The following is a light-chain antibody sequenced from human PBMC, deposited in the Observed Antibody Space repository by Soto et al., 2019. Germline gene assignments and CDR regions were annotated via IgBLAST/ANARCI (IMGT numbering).Light chain of an antibody. CDR2: EDS. CDR1: SSDVGGYNY. V-gene: IGLV2-14*01. Sequence: QSALTQPASVSGSPGQSITISCTGTSSDVGGYNYVSWYQQHPGKAPKLLIYEDSNRPSGVSNRFSGSKSGNTASLTISGLQAEDEDDYYCSSYTSSSTLYVVFGGGTKLTVL. CDR3: SSYTSSSTLYVV. J-gene: IGLJ2*01.